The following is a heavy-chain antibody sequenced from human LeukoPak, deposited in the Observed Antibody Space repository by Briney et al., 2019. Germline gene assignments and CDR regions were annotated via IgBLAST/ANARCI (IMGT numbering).Heavy chain of an antibody. Sequence: PSETLSLTCAVYGGSFSGYYWRWIRQPPGKGLEWIGEINHSGSTNYNPSLKSRVTISVDTSKNQFSLKLSSVTAADTAVYYCARGSLGGYCSSTSCYRNNWFDPWGQGTLVTVSS. J-gene: IGHJ5*02. CDR2: INHSGST. D-gene: IGHD2-2*01. CDR1: GGSFSGYY. V-gene: IGHV4-34*01. CDR3: ARGSLGGYCSSTSCYRNNWFDP.